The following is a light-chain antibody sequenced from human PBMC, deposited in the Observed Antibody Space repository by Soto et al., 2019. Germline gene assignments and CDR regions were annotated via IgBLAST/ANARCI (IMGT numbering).Light chain of an antibody. J-gene: IGKJ4*01. CDR1: QSGSSSY. V-gene: IGKV3-20*01. CDR3: QQYGSSPPT. CDR2: GAS. Sequence: EIVVTQSPGTLSLSPGERATLSCRASQSGSSSYVAWYQLKPGRAPRLFIYGASSRATGIPDRFSGSGSGTDFTLSISRLEPEDFAVYYCQQYGSSPPTVGGGTKVEIK.